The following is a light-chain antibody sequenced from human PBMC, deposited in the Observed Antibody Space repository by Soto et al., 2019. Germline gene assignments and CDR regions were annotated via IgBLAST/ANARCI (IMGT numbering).Light chain of an antibody. CDR3: QQSYSNPWT. J-gene: IGKJ1*01. Sequence: DIQMTQSPSSLSASVGDRVTITCRASQSFSSYLNWYHEKPGKAPKLLIYAASSLQSGVPSRFSGSGSGTDSTLTISSLQPEDFATYYCQQSYSNPWTFGQGTKVDIK. CDR1: QSFSSY. V-gene: IGKV1-39*01. CDR2: AAS.